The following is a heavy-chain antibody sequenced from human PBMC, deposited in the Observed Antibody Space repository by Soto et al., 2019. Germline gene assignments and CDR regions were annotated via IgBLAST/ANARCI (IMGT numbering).Heavy chain of an antibody. CDR1: GFGFTFSTSA. V-gene: IGHV3-48*01. CDR2: ISTTGSTI. CDR3: ARYKGYCSGGSCYYYYYMDV. J-gene: IGHJ6*03. D-gene: IGHD2-15*01. Sequence: GGSLRLSCAASGFGFTFSTSAMSWVRQAPGKGLEWVSYISTTGSTIYYADSVKGRFTISRDNAKNSLYLQMTSLRAEDTAVYYCARYKGYCSGGSCYYYYYMDVWGKGTTVTVSS.